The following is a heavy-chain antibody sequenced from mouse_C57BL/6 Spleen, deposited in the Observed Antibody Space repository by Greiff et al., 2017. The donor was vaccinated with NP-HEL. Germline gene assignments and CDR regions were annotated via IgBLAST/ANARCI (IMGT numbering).Heavy chain of an antibody. V-gene: IGHV2-5*01. J-gene: IGHJ1*03. CDR2: IWRGGST. Sequence: QVQLKESGPGLVQPSQSLSITCTVSGFSLTSYGVHWVRQSPGKGLEWLGVIWRGGSTDYNAAFMSRLSITKDNSKSQVFFKIDSLQADDTAIYYCANYYGSSWYFDVWGTGTTVTVSS. CDR3: ANYYGSSWYFDV. CDR1: GFSLTSYG. D-gene: IGHD1-1*01.